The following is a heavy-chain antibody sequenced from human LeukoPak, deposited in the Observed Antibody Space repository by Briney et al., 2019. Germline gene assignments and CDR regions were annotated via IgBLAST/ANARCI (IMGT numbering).Heavy chain of an antibody. V-gene: IGHV4-38-2*02. CDR3: ARSSGSGWYSLYFQH. CDR2: IYHSGST. Sequence: SETLSLTCTVSGYSISSGYYWGWIRQPPGKGLEWIGSIYHSGSTYYNPSLKSRVTISVDTSKNQFSLKLSSVTAADTAVYYCARSSGSGWYSLYFQHWGQGTLVTVSS. J-gene: IGHJ1*01. D-gene: IGHD6-19*01. CDR1: GYSISSGYY.